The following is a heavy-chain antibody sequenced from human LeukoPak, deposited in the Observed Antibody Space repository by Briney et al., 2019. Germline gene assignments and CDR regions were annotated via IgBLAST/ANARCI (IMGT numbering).Heavy chain of an antibody. CDR3: TRRFRDSKTYSFDC. CDR1: GYTFMSYY. D-gene: IGHD3-22*01. CDR2: INTNSGAT. J-gene: IGHJ4*02. V-gene: IGHV1-2*06. Sequence: GASVKVSCKASGYTFMSYYIYWMRQAPGQGPEWLGRINTNSGATKYAQKSRDRVTMTRDTSTNTVYMELSGLTPDDTAVYYCTRRFRDSKTYSFDCWGQGSLVTVS.